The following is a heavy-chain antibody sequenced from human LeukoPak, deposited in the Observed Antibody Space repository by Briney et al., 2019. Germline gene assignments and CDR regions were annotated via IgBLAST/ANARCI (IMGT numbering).Heavy chain of an antibody. V-gene: IGHV3-23*01. CDR1: GLTFSNNA. J-gene: IGHJ6*03. CDR2: ISGPGGST. CDR3: AKGDYGYYYYMDV. D-gene: IGHD4-17*01. Sequence: GGSLRLSCAASGLTFSNNAMKWVRQAPGKGLEWVSTISGPGGSTYYGDSVKGRFTTSRDNSKNTVYLRMNSLRADDTAIYYCAKGDYGYYYYMDVWGKGTTVTVSS.